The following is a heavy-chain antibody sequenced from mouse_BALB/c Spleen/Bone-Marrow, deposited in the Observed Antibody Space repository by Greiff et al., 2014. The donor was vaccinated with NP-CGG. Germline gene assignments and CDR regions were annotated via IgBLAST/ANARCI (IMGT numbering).Heavy chain of an antibody. D-gene: IGHD2-1*01. Sequence: QVQLQQSGPGLVAPSQSLSITCTVSGFSLNDYGVSWIRQPPGKGLEWLGVIWGGGSTYYNSALKSRLSISKDNSKSQVFLKMNSLQTDDTAMYYCAKQYGNYDWYFDVWGAGTTATVSS. CDR1: GFSLNDYG. V-gene: IGHV2-6-5*01. CDR2: IWGGGST. J-gene: IGHJ1*01. CDR3: AKQYGNYDWYFDV.